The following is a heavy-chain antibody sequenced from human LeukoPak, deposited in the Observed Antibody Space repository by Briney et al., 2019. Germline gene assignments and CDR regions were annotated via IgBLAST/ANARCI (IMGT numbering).Heavy chain of an antibody. CDR3: ARGVTGIYYYYYMDT. Sequence: ASVKVSCKASGYTFTGYYIHWVRQAPGQGLGWMGWINPNSGGTNYAQKFQGRVTMTRDTSISTAYMELSRLSSDDTAVYYCARGVTGIYYYYYMDTWGKGTTVTVSS. CDR1: GYTFTGYY. V-gene: IGHV1-2*02. D-gene: IGHD3-10*01. CDR2: INPNSGGT. J-gene: IGHJ6*03.